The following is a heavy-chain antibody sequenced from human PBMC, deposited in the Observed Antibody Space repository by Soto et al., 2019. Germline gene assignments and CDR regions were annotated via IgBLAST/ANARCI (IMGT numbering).Heavy chain of an antibody. V-gene: IGHV3-53*01. CDR2: INSGGRT. CDR1: GFTFSDHY. J-gene: IGHJ4*02. Sequence: GGSLRLSCAASGFTFSDHYMNWVRQAPGEGLEWVSGINSGGRTYYADSVKGRFTISRDDSKNTLYLQIISLRAEDTAVYYCAKDLRPDGVWDFDYWGQGTLVTVSS. CDR3: AKDLRPDGVWDFDY. D-gene: IGHD4-17*01.